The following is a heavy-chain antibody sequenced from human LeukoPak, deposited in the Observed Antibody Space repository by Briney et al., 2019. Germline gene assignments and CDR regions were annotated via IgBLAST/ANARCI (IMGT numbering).Heavy chain of an antibody. D-gene: IGHD3-22*01. Sequence: GGSLTLAWAASGFTFSSYSRSWGRQAPRKGQGLVSSISSSSSYIYYADSVKGRFTISRDNAKNSLYLQMNSLRAEDTAVYYCARDHKADSSGYPFDYWGQGTLVTVSS. V-gene: IGHV3-21*01. CDR1: GFTFSSYS. J-gene: IGHJ4*02. CDR2: ISSSSSYI. CDR3: ARDHKADSSGYPFDY.